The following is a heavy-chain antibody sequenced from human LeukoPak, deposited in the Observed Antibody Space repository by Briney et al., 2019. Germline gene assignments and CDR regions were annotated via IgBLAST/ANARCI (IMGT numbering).Heavy chain of an antibody. D-gene: IGHD5-24*01. V-gene: IGHV1-69*02. J-gene: IGHJ5*02. Sequence: SVKVSCKASGGTFSSYTISWVRQAPGQGFEWMGWIIPILGIANYAQKFQGRVTITADKPTSTAYMELSSLRSEDTAVYYCARTTRRDGYKGWFDPWGQGTLVTVSS. CDR3: ARTTRRDGYKGWFDP. CDR2: IIPILGIA. CDR1: GGTFSSYT.